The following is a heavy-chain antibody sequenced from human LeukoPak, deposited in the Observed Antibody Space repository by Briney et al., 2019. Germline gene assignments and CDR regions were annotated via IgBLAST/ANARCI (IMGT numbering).Heavy chain of an antibody. CDR2: INHSGST. CDR1: GGSFSGYY. V-gene: IGHV4-34*01. CDR3: ARVRAAFLNWFDP. J-gene: IGHJ5*02. Sequence: SETLSLTCAVYGGSFSGYYWSWVRQPPGKGLEWIGEINHSGSTNYNPSLKSRVTISVDTSKNQFSLKLSSVTAADTAVYYCARVRAAFLNWFDPWGQGTLVTVSS. D-gene: IGHD6-13*01.